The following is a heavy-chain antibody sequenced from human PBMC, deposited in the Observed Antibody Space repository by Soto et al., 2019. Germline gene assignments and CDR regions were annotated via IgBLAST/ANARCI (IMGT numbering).Heavy chain of an antibody. CDR2: VNSDGSRT. CDR1: GFTFSSYW. D-gene: IGHD3-10*01. J-gene: IGHJ4*02. Sequence: EVQLVESGGGLVQPGGSLRVSCAASGFTFSSYWMHLVRQAPGKGLEWVSRVNSDGSRTIYADSVKGRFTISRDNAKNTVYLQMDSLRAEDTSVYYWARADKGSGNNFEYWGPGTLVTVSS. V-gene: IGHV3-74*01. CDR3: ARADKGSGNNFEY.